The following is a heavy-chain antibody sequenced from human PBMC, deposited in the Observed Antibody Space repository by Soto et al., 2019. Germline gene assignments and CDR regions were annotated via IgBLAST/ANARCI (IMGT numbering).Heavy chain of an antibody. Sequence: QVHLQESGPGLVKPSATLSLTCGVSGGSLSFNYWSWIRQVPGKGLEWLGYIFYSGNSNYNPSLKSRVTISIDTSKNQFSLNLSSLTAADTAVYYCARGRGNFDFWGQGTLVTVSS. CDR1: GGSLSFNY. D-gene: IGHD3-10*01. CDR3: ARGRGNFDF. CDR2: IFYSGNS. J-gene: IGHJ4*02. V-gene: IGHV4-59*01.